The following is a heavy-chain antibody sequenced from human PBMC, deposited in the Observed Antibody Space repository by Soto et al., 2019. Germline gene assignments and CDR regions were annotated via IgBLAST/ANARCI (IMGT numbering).Heavy chain of an antibody. Sequence: PSETLSLTCTVSGGSISGYYWSWIRQPPGKGLEWIGYMYNTGSTVYNPSFKSRVTISVDTSKNQFSLKLNSVTAADTAVYYCARDLWGVGYCSSTSCPYYYYGMDVWGQGTTVTVSS. V-gene: IGHV4-59*01. J-gene: IGHJ6*02. CDR3: ARDLWGVGYCSSTSCPYYYYGMDV. CDR2: MYNTGST. D-gene: IGHD2-2*01. CDR1: GGSISGYY.